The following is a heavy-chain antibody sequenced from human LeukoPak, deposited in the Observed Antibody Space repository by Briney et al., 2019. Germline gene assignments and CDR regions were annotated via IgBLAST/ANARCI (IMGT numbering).Heavy chain of an antibody. Sequence: GGSLRLSCAASGFTFSSYAMTRVRQAPGKGLEWVSGISGSGGNTYYPDSVRGRFTISRDNSKNTLSLQMNSLRAEDTAVYYCAKEHYGSGMTTFDYWGQGTLVTVSS. CDR1: GFTFSSYA. V-gene: IGHV3-23*01. J-gene: IGHJ4*02. CDR2: ISGSGGNT. CDR3: AKEHYGSGMTTFDY. D-gene: IGHD3-10*01.